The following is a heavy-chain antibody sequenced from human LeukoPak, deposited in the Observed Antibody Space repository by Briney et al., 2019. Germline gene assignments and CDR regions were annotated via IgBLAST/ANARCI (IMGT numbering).Heavy chain of an antibody. V-gene: IGHV1-24*01. CDR1: GYTLTELS. J-gene: IGHJ3*02. CDR3: ATEYDFWSGPVGFDI. Sequence: GASVKVSCKGSGYTLTELSMHWVGQAPGKWLEWMGGFDPEDGETIYAQKFQGRVTMTEDTSTDTAYMELSSLRSEDTAVYYCATEYDFWSGPVGFDIWGQGTMVTVSS. D-gene: IGHD3-3*01. CDR2: FDPEDGET.